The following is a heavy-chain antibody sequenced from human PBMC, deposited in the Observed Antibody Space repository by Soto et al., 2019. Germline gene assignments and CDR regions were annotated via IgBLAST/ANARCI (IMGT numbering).Heavy chain of an antibody. V-gene: IGHV3-7*05. CDR1: GFTFSSYA. J-gene: IGHJ6*02. CDR3: ARYLGMDV. CDR2: ISQDGSRT. Sequence: PGGSLRLSCAASGFTFSSYAMSWVRQAPGKGLEWVANISQDGSRTYYVDSVKGRFTISRDNARNSLYLQMNSLRAEDTAVYYCARYLGMDVWGQGTTVTVSS.